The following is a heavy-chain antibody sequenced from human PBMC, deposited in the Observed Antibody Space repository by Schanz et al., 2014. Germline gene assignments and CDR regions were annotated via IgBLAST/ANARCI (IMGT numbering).Heavy chain of an antibody. CDR2: MNPNSGNT. V-gene: IGHV1-8*01. J-gene: IGHJ4*02. D-gene: IGHD3-22*01. CDR1: GYSFNRYA. Sequence: QVQLVQSGSELKKPGASVVISCKASGYSFNRYAMNWVRQAPGQGLEWMGWMNPNSGNTGYAQKFQGRVTMTRNTSISTAYMDLSSLRSEDTAVYYCARGQYYYDSSGYLQNDYWGQGTLVTVSS. CDR3: ARGQYYYDSSGYLQNDY.